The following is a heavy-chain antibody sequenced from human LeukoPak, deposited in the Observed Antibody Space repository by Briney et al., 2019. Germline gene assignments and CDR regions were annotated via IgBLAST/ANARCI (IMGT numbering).Heavy chain of an antibody. CDR1: GFTFSSYA. J-gene: IGHJ3*02. Sequence: GGSLRLSCAAPGFTFSSYAMHWVRQAPGKGLEWVAVISYDGSNKYYADSVKGRFTISRDNSKNTLYLQMNSLRAEDTAVYYCASPKTTVTTYDPSDAFDIWGQGTMVTVSS. V-gene: IGHV3-30-3*01. CDR3: ASPKTTVTTYDPSDAFDI. D-gene: IGHD4-17*01. CDR2: ISYDGSNK.